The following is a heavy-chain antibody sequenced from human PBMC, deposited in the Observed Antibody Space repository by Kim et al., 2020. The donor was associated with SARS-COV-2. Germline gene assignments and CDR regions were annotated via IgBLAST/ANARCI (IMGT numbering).Heavy chain of an antibody. V-gene: IGHV1-18*04. D-gene: IGHD3-22*01. Sequence: ASVKVSCKASGYTFTSYGISWVRQVPGQGLEWMGWISAYNGNTNYAQKLQGRVTMTADTSTSTAYMELRSLRSDDTAVYFRARGGVWGFYYDSSGYRDYYYIMDVWGKGTTVTVSS. CDR2: ISAYNGNT. CDR3: ARGGVWGFYYDSSGYRDYYYIMDV. CDR1: GYTFTSYG. J-gene: IGHJ6*04.